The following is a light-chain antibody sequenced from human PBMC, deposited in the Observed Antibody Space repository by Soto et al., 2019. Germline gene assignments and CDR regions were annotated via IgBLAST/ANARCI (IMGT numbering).Light chain of an antibody. CDR2: EVS. CDR1: SSDVGGYNY. Sequence: QSALTQPASVSGSPGQSITISCTGTSSDVGGYNYVSWYQQHPGKAPKLMIYEVSNRPSGVSNRFSGSKSGNTASLTISGLQAEDEADYYCSSYNSRSTLVFGTGTKVTV. J-gene: IGLJ1*01. V-gene: IGLV2-14*01. CDR3: SSYNSRSTLV.